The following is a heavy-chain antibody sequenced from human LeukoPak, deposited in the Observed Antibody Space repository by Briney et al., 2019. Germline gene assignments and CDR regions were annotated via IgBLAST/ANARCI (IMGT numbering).Heavy chain of an antibody. CDR1: GFSFSDAW. V-gene: IGHV3-15*04. Sequence: GGSLRLSCAASGFSFSDAWMSWVRQIPGKGLEWVGRIESKTDGGTTDYAAPVKGRFTISRDDSTNTLYLQMNSLKSEDTAVYYCTTYGSGRKFDYWGQGTLVTVSS. CDR2: IESKTDGGTT. CDR3: TTYGSGRKFDY. D-gene: IGHD3-10*01. J-gene: IGHJ4*02.